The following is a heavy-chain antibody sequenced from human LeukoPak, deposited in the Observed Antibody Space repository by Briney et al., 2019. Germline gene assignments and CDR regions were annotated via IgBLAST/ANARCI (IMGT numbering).Heavy chain of an antibody. CDR3: ARDSTGRGSFDY. Sequence: GGSLRLSCAASGFTFSSYAMHWVRQAPGKGLEWVAVISYDGSNKYYADSVKGRFTISRDNSKNTLYLQMNSLRAEDTAVYYCARDSTGRGSFDYWGQGTLVTVSS. CDR1: GFTFSSYA. J-gene: IGHJ4*02. D-gene: IGHD3-16*01. CDR2: ISYDGSNK. V-gene: IGHV3-30-3*01.